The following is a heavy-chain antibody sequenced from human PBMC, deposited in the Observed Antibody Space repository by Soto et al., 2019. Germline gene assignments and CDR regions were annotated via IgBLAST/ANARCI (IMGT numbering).Heavy chain of an antibody. V-gene: IGHV3-33*01. CDR2: IWYDGSNK. Sequence: QVQLVESGGGVVQPGRSLRLSCAASGFTFSSYGMHWVRQAPGKGLEWVAVIWYDGSNKYYADSVKGRFTISRDNSKNSRYVQMNSLRAEDTAGYYCAREPQYSSSTNGGYFQLWGQGALVTVSS. CDR3: AREPQYSSSTNGGYFQL. D-gene: IGHD6-13*01. J-gene: IGHJ1*01. CDR1: GFTFSSYG.